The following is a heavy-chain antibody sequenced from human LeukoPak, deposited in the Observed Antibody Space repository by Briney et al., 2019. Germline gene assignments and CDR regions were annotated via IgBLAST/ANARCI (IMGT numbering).Heavy chain of an antibody. CDR2: IYYGGST. V-gene: IGHV4-39*01. CDR1: GGSISSSSYY. J-gene: IGHJ5*01. D-gene: IGHD3-9*01. Sequence: PSETLSLTCTVSGGSISSSSYYWGWIRQPPGKGLEWIGSIYYGGSTYYNPSLKSRLTMSVDTSRNQFSLKLKSVTAADTAVYYCAREDPRSDWFLVRYNWFDFWGQGTLVTVSS. CDR3: AREDPRSDWFLVRYNWFDF.